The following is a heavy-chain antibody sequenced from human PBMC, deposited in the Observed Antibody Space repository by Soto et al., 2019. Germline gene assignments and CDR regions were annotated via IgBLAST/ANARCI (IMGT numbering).Heavy chain of an antibody. D-gene: IGHD3-10*01. CDR1: GYSFTSYW. CDR3: SRRMVRGAIPNEGYDYGRAV. J-gene: IGHJ6*02. V-gene: IGHV5-10-1*01. CDR2: IDPSDSYT. Sequence: PGEALKISCKGSGYSFTSYWISWVRQMPGKGLEWMGRIDPSDSYTNYSPSFQGHVTISADKSISTAYLPWSSLKASDPAMYYCSRRMVRGAIPNEGYDYGRAVWVQGTPGTVSS.